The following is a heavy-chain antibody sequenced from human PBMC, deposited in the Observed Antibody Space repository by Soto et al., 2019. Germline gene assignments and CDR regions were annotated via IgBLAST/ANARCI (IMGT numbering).Heavy chain of an antibody. J-gene: IGHJ3*02. CDR1: GFTFSSFS. Sequence: GGSLRLSCAASGFTFSSFSMNWVRQAPEKGLEWVSSTTGTGSHKYYADSVKGRFTISRDNAKNSLYLQMNSLRAEDTAVYFCAKEDDYEAFDMWGQGTMVTVSS. V-gene: IGHV3-21*01. CDR3: AKEDDYEAFDM. CDR2: TTGTGSHK. D-gene: IGHD4-17*01.